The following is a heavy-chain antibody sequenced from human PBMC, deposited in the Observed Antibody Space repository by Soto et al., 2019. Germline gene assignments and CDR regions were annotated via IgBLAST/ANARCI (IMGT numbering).Heavy chain of an antibody. CDR1: GYTFTSYA. CDR2: INAGNGNT. CDR3: ARVSFGVDGPTFDY. J-gene: IGHJ4*02. Sequence: GASVKVSCKASGYTFTSYAMHWVRQAPGQRLEWMGWINAGNGNTKYSQKFQGRVTITRDTSASTAYMELSSLRSEDTAVYYCARVSFGVDGPTFDYWGQGTLVTVSS. V-gene: IGHV1-3*01. D-gene: IGHD3-3*01.